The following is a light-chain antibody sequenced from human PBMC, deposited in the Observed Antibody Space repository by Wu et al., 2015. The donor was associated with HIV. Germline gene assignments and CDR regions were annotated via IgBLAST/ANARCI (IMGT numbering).Light chain of an antibody. CDR2: DAS. CDR3: QQRYTWPPLT. CDR1: QSVSSY. Sequence: EIVLTQSPATLSLSPGERATLSCRASQSVSSYLAWYQQKPGQAPRLLIYDASNRATGIPARFSGSGSGTDFTLTISSLEPEDFAVYYCQQRYTWPPLTFGGGTKGGDQT. J-gene: IGKJ4*01. V-gene: IGKV3-11*01.